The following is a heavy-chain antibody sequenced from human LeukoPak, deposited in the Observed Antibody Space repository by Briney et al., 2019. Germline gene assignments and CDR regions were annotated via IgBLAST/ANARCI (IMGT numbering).Heavy chain of an antibody. Sequence: SVKVSCKASGGTFSSYAISWVRQAPGQGLEWMGGIIPIFGTANYAQKFRGRVTITADESMSTAYMELSSLRSEDTAVYYCARDKTGITMIVGGEFDYWGQGTLVTVSS. V-gene: IGHV1-69*13. CDR1: GGTFSSYA. CDR3: ARDKTGITMIVGGEFDY. CDR2: IIPIFGTA. J-gene: IGHJ4*02. D-gene: IGHD3-22*01.